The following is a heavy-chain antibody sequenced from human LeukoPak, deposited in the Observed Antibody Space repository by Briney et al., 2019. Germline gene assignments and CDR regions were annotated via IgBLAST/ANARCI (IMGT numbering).Heavy chain of an antibody. D-gene: IGHD2-15*01. CDR3: ARDQRNCSGGSCYPRRNWFDP. V-gene: IGHV3-30*03. Sequence: GGSLRLSCAASGFTFSSYGMHWVRQAPGKGLEWVAVISYDGSNKYYADSVKGRFTISRDNSKNTLYLQMNSLRAEDTAVYYCARDQRNCSGGSCYPRRNWFDPWGQGTLVTVSS. CDR1: GFTFSSYG. J-gene: IGHJ5*02. CDR2: ISYDGSNK.